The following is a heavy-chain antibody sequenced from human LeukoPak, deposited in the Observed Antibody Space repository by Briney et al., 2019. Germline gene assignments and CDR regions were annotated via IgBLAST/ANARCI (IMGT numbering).Heavy chain of an antibody. CDR3: ARDRLWIGYSSSSKLRGWFDP. CDR1: GYSFTSHY. J-gene: IGHJ5*02. V-gene: IGHV1-46*01. Sequence: GASVKVSCKASGYSFTSHYMHWVRQAPGQGLEWMGLINPRGTSTIYAEKFQGRVTMTRDMSTSTVYMELSSLRSEDTAVYYCARDRLWIGYSSSSKLRGWFDPWGQGTLVTVSS. D-gene: IGHD6-6*01. CDR2: INPRGTST.